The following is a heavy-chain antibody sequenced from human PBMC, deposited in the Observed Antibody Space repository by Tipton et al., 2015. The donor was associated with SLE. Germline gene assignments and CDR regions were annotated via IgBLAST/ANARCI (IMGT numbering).Heavy chain of an antibody. D-gene: IGHD3-3*01. CDR1: GFTFSDYY. Sequence: SLRLSCAASGFTFSDYYMSWIRQAPGKGLEWVSYISSSSSYTNYADSVKGRFTISRDNAKNSLYLQMNSLRAEDTAVYYCARVRYYDFWSGYSDAFDIWGQGTMVTVSS. V-gene: IGHV3-11*06. CDR3: ARVRYYDFWSGYSDAFDI. J-gene: IGHJ3*02. CDR2: ISSSSSYT.